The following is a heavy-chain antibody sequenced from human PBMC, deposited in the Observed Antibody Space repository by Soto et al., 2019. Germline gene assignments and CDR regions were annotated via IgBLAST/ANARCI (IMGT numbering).Heavy chain of an antibody. CDR2: IKDDGSEK. CDR1: KFNIGTYW. D-gene: IGHD4-17*01. J-gene: IGHJ3*02. V-gene: IGHV3-7*05. CDR3: AKETSSDYGVGDDAFDI. Sequence: GGSLRLSCAASKFNIGTYWMNWVRQAPGKGLEWVANIKDDGSEKYYAESVEGRFTISRDNAQNSVFLQMNSLRGEDTAVYYCAKETSSDYGVGDDAFDIWGQGTMVTVSS.